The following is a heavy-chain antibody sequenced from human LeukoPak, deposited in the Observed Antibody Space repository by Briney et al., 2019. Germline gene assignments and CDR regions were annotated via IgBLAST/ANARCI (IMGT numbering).Heavy chain of an antibody. CDR1: GGSISSGGYY. Sequence: SETLSLTCTVSGGSISSGGYYWSWIRQHPGKGLEWIGCIYYSGSTYYNPSLKSRVTISVDTSKNQFSLKLSSVTAADTAVYYCASNPLVTTLAPYYYYGMDVWGQGTTVTVSS. D-gene: IGHD4-11*01. V-gene: IGHV4-31*03. CDR2: IYYSGST. CDR3: ASNPLVTTLAPYYYYGMDV. J-gene: IGHJ6*02.